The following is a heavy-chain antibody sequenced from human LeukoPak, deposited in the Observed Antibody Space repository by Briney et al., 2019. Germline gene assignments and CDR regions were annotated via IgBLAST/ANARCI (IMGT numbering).Heavy chain of an antibody. D-gene: IGHD3-10*01. CDR1: GFPFSINA. CDR3: ARFRGSGSHTRYSFDY. V-gene: IGHV3-23*01. Sequence: PGGSLRLSCAASGFPFSINAMSWVRQAPGKGLEWVSGISGTGGGTFYADSVKGRFSISRDDSINTLYLQMSSLRAEDTAVYYCARFRGSGSHTRYSFDYWGQGSLVTVSS. J-gene: IGHJ4*02. CDR2: ISGTGGGT.